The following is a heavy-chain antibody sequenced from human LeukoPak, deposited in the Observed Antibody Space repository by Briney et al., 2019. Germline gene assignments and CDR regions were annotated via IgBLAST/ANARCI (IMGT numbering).Heavy chain of an antibody. CDR1: GFIFSQFW. CDR2: INGDGSTT. CDR3: ARDGLPAARDI. J-gene: IGHJ3*02. D-gene: IGHD6-6*01. Sequence: PGGSLRLSCAGSGFIFSQFWMQWVRQVPGKGPVWVSRINGDGSTTNYVDSVKGRFTISRDNAKNTLYLQMNSLRTEDTAVYYCARDGLPAARDIWGQGTMVTVSS. V-gene: IGHV3-74*01.